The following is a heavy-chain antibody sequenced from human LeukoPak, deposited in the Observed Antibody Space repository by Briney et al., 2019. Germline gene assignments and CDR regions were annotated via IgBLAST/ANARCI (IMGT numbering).Heavy chain of an antibody. V-gene: IGHV4-4*07. D-gene: IGHD4-11*01. Sequence: SETLSLTCTVAAGSIISYYCRWIRQPAGGGREWIGRIFTIGSNNYNPSLKGRVTISVDTPKNQFSLKLSSVTAADTVVYYCARDREGPYDCSNGLGRYYYYGMDVWGQGTTVTVSS. CDR1: AGSIISYY. CDR3: ARDREGPYDCSNGLGRYYYYGMDV. CDR2: IFTIGSN. J-gene: IGHJ6*02.